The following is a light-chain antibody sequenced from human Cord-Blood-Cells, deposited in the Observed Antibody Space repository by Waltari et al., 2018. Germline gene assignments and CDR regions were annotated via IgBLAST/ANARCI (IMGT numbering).Light chain of an antibody. CDR2: RNN. Sequence: QSVLTPPPSASGTPRPRVPISCSESSSPIGSNYVYWYQQLPGTAPKLLIYRNNQRPSGVPDRFSGSKSGTSASLAISGLRSEDEADYYCAAWDDSLWVFGGGTKLTVL. V-gene: IGLV1-47*01. J-gene: IGLJ3*02. CDR3: AAWDDSLWV. CDR1: SSPIGSNY.